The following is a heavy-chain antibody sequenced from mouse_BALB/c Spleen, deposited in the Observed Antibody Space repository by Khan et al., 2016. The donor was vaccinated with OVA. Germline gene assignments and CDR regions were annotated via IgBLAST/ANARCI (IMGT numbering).Heavy chain of an antibody. CDR2: ISSDGDYI. CDR3: ARRNCGPLAY. Sequence: EVELVESGGDLVKPGGSLKLSCAASGFTFSTYAMSWVRQTPEKRLEWVATISSDGDYIYYPDSVKGRFTISRDNAKTTQYLQMSSPRSEDTAMYYYARRNCGPLAYWGQGTLVTVSA. J-gene: IGHJ3*01. V-gene: IGHV5-9-3*01. D-gene: IGHD2-1*01. CDR1: GFTFSTYA.